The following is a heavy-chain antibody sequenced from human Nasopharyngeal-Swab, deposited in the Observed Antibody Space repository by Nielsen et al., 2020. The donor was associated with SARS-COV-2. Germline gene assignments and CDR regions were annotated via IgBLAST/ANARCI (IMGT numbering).Heavy chain of an antibody. Sequence: GGSLRLSCAASGFTFSSYGMHWVRQAPGKGLEWVAVISYDGSNKYYADSVKGRFTISRDSSKNTLYLQMNSPRAEDTAVYYCAKEAGYYDILTGYYLSLGYGMDVWGQGTTVTVSS. CDR1: GFTFSSYG. J-gene: IGHJ6*02. CDR2: ISYDGSNK. CDR3: AKEAGYYDILTGYYLSLGYGMDV. D-gene: IGHD3-9*01. V-gene: IGHV3-30*18.